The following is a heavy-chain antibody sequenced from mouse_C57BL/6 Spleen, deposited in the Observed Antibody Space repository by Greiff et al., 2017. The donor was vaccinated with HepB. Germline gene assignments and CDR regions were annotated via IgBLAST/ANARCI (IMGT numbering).Heavy chain of an antibody. J-gene: IGHJ4*01. Sequence: EVQLQQSGPGLVKPSQSLSLTCSVTGYSITSGYYWNWIRQFPGNKLEWMGYISYDGSNNYNPSLKNRISITRDTSKNQFFLKLNSVTTEDTATYYCARERGLRRAMDYWGQGTSVTVSS. CDR2: ISYDGSN. CDR3: ARERGLRRAMDY. V-gene: IGHV3-6*01. CDR1: GYSITSGYY. D-gene: IGHD2-2*01.